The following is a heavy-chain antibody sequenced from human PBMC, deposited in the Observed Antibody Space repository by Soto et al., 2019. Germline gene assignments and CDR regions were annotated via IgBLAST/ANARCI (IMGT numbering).Heavy chain of an antibody. Sequence: SETLSLTCTVSGGSISSYYWSWIRQPPGKGLEWVGYIYYSGSTNYNPSLKSRVTISVDTSKNQFSLKLSSVTAADTAVYYCARRRSSSWSRYYYYMDVWGKGTTVTVSS. CDR1: GGSISSYY. CDR3: ARRRSSSWSRYYYYMDV. CDR2: IYYSGST. J-gene: IGHJ6*03. V-gene: IGHV4-59*08. D-gene: IGHD6-13*01.